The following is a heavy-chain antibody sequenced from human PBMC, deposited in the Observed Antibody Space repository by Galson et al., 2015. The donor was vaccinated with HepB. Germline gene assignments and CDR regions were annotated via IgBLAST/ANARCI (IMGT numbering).Heavy chain of an antibody. J-gene: IGHJ4*02. CDR1: GDSVSSDNTA. D-gene: IGHD2-15*01. V-gene: IGHV6-1*01. CDR2: TYYESKRAN. CDR3: ARAQPARGHSHYFDF. Sequence: CAISGDSVSSDNTAWNWIRQSPSRGLEWLGSTYYESKRANTNTASVRSRITINPDTANNQFSQQLNSVTPEDSAVYFCARAQPARGHSHYFDFWGQGTQVTVSS.